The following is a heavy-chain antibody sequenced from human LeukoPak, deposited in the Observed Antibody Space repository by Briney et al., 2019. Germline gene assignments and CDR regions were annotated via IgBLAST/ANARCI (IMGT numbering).Heavy chain of an antibody. CDR1: GFNFSSYA. Sequence: PGGSLRLSCAASGFNFSSYAMHWVRQAPGKGLEYVSAISSNGGSTYYANSVKGRFTISRDNSKNTLYLQMGSLRAEDMAVYYCARVPPNYYYYYMDVWGKGTTVTVSS. J-gene: IGHJ6*03. V-gene: IGHV3-64*01. CDR2: ISSNGGST. CDR3: ARVPPNYYYYYMDV.